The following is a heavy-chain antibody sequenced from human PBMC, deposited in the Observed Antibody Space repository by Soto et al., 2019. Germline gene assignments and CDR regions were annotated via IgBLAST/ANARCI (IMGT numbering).Heavy chain of an antibody. CDR1: GFIFSSST. Sequence: GGSPRLSCAASGFIFSSSTLSWVRRAPGKGLEWVSCISPSSSYIYYADSVKGRFSISRDNAKNSLFLEMNNLRAEDTAVYYCARETRDSSAWGQGTLVTVSS. CDR2: ISPSSSYI. V-gene: IGHV3-21*01. J-gene: IGHJ5*02. D-gene: IGHD1-1*01. CDR3: ARETRDSSA.